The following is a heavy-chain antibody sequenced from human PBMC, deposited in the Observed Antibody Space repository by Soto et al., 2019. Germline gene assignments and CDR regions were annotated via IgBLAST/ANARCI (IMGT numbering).Heavy chain of an antibody. V-gene: IGHV3-48*02. Sequence: PGGSLRLSCAASGFTFSSYSMNWVRQAPGKGLEWASYISSSSSTIYYANSVKGRFTISRDNAKNSLYLQMNSLRDDDTAVYYCATSPYHGDFDYWGQGVLVTVSS. J-gene: IGHJ4*02. D-gene: IGHD4-17*01. CDR1: GFTFSSYS. CDR2: ISSSSSTI. CDR3: ATSPYHGDFDY.